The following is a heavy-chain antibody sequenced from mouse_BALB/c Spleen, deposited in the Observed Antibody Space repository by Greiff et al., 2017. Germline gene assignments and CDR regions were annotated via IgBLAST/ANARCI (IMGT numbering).Heavy chain of an antibody. V-gene: IGHV2-6-7*01. J-gene: IGHJ2*01. CDR1: GFSLTGYG. Sequence: VNVVESGPGLVAPSQSLSITCTVSGFSLTGYGVNWVRQPPGKGLEWLGMIWGDGSTDYNSALKSRLSISKDNSKSQVFLKMNSLQTDDTARYYCARENRYGDFDYWGQGTTLTVSS. CDR2: IWGDGST. D-gene: IGHD2-14*01. CDR3: ARENRYGDFDY.